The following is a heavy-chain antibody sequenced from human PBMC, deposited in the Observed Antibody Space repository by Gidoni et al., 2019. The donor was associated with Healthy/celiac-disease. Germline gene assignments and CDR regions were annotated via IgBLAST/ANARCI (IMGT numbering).Heavy chain of an antibody. CDR3: AKDMGDIAVAGTPNYYYYGMDV. CDR2: ISWDGGST. Sequence: EVQLVESGGVVVQPGGSLRLSCAASGFTFDDYTMHWVRQAPGKGLEWVSLISWDGGSTYYADSVKGRFTISRDNSKNSLYLQMNSLRTEDTALYYCAKDMGDIAVAGTPNYYYYGMDVWGQGTTVTVSS. V-gene: IGHV3-43*01. D-gene: IGHD6-19*01. J-gene: IGHJ6*02. CDR1: GFTFDDYT.